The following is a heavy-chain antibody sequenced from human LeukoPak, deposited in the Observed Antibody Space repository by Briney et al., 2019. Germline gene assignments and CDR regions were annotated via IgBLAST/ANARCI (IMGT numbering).Heavy chain of an antibody. CDR1: GFTFSNYG. V-gene: IGHV3-23*01. Sequence: GGSLRLSCAASGFTFSNYGMSWVRQAPGKGLEWVSVISGSGGSTYYADSVKGRFTISRDNTKNSLYLQMNSLRAEDTAVYYCARETLGVTAFDIWGQGTMVTVSS. J-gene: IGHJ3*02. D-gene: IGHD2-21*02. CDR3: ARETLGVTAFDI. CDR2: ISGSGGST.